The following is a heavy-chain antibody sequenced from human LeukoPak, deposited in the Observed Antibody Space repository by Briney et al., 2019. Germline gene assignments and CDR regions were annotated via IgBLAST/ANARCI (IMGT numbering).Heavy chain of an antibody. CDR1: DDSISDYY. Sequence: SETLSLTCTVSDDSISDYYRGWIRQPPGKGLEWIGYFHNSGTSTYNPSLKSRVTISVDTSKNQFSLKLSSVTAADTAVYYCAREGYDYVWGSYRVSWGQGTLVTVSS. J-gene: IGHJ5*02. CDR3: AREGYDYVWGSYRVS. D-gene: IGHD3-16*02. V-gene: IGHV4-59*01. CDR2: FHNSGTS.